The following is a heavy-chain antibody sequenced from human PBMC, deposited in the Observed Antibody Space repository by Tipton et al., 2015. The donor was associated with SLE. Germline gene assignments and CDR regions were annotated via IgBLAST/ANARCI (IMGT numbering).Heavy chain of an antibody. CDR1: GYSISSNYY. D-gene: IGHD6-13*01. V-gene: IGHV4-38-2*02. J-gene: IGHJ5*02. CDR2: IYHGGTT. CDR3: ARTPRPPFSSSWYWFDP. Sequence: TLSLTCIVSGYSISSNYYWAWIRQPPGKGLEWIGTIYHGGTTYYNPSLESRVTISIDTSKKHFSLRLSSVTAADTAVYYCARTPRPPFSSSWYWFDPWGQGTLVTVSS.